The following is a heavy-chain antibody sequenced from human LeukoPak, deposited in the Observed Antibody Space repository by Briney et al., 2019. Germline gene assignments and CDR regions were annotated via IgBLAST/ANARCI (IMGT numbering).Heavy chain of an antibody. D-gene: IGHD2-15*01. CDR2: INSDGSST. CDR3: ARSSSRYCSGGSCYSGVLGYFDY. J-gene: IGHJ4*02. V-gene: IGHV3-74*01. CDR1: GFTFSTHW. Sequence: GGSLRLSCAASGFTFSTHWMHWVRQAPGKGLVWVSRINSDGSSTNYADFVKGRFTISRDNAKNTLYLQMNSLRAEDTAMYYCARSSSRYCSGGSCYSGVLGYFDYWGQGTLVTVSS.